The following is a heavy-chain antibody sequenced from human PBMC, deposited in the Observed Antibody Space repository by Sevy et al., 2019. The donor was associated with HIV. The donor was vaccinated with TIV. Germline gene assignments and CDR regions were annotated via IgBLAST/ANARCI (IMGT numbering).Heavy chain of an antibody. CDR2: IYTSGST. J-gene: IGHJ2*01. D-gene: IGHD2-2*02. V-gene: IGHV4-4*07. Sequence: SETLSLTCTVSGGSISSYYWSWIRQPAGKGLEWIGRIYTSGSTNYNPSLKSRVTMSVDTSKNQFSLKLSSVTAADTAVYYCARAKPIVVVPAAISSSSWFYWYFDLWCRGTLVTVSS. CDR1: GGSISSYY. CDR3: ARAKPIVVVPAAISSSSWFYWYFDL.